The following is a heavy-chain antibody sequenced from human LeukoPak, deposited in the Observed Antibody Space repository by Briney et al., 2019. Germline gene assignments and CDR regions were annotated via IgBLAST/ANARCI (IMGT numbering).Heavy chain of an antibody. Sequence: NPSETLSLTCTVSGDSISIYYFNWIRQPAGKGLEWLGRIYTSGTTYYNPSLKSRLTMSVDTSKNQFSLKLRSLTAADTALYFCALLGSSALDYWGQGVLVTVSS. CDR2: IYTSGTT. V-gene: IGHV4-4*07. J-gene: IGHJ4*02. CDR1: GDSISIYY. D-gene: IGHD3-22*01. CDR3: ALLGSSALDY.